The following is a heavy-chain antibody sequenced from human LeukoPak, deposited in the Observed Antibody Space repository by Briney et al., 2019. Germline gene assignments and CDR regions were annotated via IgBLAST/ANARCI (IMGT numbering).Heavy chain of an antibody. CDR2: ISASSSTI. CDR3: ARAGWSDY. J-gene: IGHJ4*02. CDR1: GFTFRSYD. Sequence: GGSLRLSRAVSGFTFRSYDMNWVRQAPGKGLEWVSFISASSSTINYADSVMGRFTISRDNAKNSLYLQMNSLRDEDTAVYYCARAGWSDYWGQGTLVTVSS. V-gene: IGHV3-48*02. D-gene: IGHD2-8*01.